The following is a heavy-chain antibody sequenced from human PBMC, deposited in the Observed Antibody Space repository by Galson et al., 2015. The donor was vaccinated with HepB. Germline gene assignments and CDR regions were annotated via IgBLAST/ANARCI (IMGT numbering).Heavy chain of an antibody. J-gene: IGHJ3*02. V-gene: IGHV5-51*01. Sequence: QSGAEVKKPGESLRISCKGSGYDFSTYWIGWVRQMPGKGLEWMGIIYPADSDTRYNPSFQGQVTISADKSISTVYLQWSSLKASDTAMYYCARLVAAAGTGGAFDIWGQGTMVTVSS. CDR2: IYPADSDT. CDR3: ARLVAAAGTGGAFDI. D-gene: IGHD6-13*01. CDR1: GYDFSTYW.